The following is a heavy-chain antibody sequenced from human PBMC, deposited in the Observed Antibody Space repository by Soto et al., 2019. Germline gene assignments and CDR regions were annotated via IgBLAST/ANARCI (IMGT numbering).Heavy chain of an antibody. CDR2: IIPIFGTA. D-gene: IGHD2-15*01. Sequence: GASVKVSCKASGGTFSSYAISWVRQAPGQGLEWMGGIIPIFGTANYAQKFQGWVTMTRDTSISTAYMELSRLRSDDTAVYYCARGAQRVDMPGVAATPDYYYYGMDVWGQGTTVTVSS. J-gene: IGHJ6*02. V-gene: IGHV1-69*05. CDR3: ARGAQRVDMPGVAATPDYYYYGMDV. CDR1: GGTFSSYA.